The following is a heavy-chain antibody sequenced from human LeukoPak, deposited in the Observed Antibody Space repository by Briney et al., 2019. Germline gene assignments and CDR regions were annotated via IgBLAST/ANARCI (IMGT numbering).Heavy chain of an antibody. CDR3: ARYHSYGWFDY. CDR1: GGSISSYY. CDR2: IYYSGST. V-gene: IGHV4-59*01. D-gene: IGHD5-18*01. Sequence: KPSETLSLTCTVSGGSISSYYWSWLRQPPGKGLEWIGYIYYSGSTNYNPSLKSRVTISVDTSKNQFSLKLSSVTAADTAVYYCARYHSYGWFDYWGQGTLVTVSS. J-gene: IGHJ4*02.